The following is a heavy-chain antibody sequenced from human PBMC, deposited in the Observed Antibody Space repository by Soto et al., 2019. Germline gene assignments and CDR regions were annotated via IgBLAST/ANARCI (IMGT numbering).Heavy chain of an antibody. CDR2: INPNSGGT. CDR1: GYTFTGYY. Sequence: ASVKVSCKASGYTFTGYYMHWVRQAPGQGLEWMGWINPNSGGTNYAQKFQGRVTMTRDTSISTAYMELSRLRSDDTAVYYCARVGSNPGGYHYYYGMDVWGQGTTVTVSS. V-gene: IGHV1-2*02. J-gene: IGHJ6*02. D-gene: IGHD3-10*01. CDR3: ARVGSNPGGYHYYYGMDV.